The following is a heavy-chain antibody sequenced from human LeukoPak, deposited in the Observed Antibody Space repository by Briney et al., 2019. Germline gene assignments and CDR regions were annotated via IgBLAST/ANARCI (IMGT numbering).Heavy chain of an antibody. Sequence: GRSLRLSCAASGFTFSSYGMHWVRQAPGKGLEWVAVISYDGSNKYYADSVKGRFTISRDNSKNTLYLQMNSLRAEDTAVYYCAKVRSRVRWQKGDYFDYWGPGTLVTVSS. D-gene: IGHD4-17*01. CDR2: ISYDGSNK. CDR3: AKVRSRVRWQKGDYFDY. J-gene: IGHJ4*02. CDR1: GFTFSSYG. V-gene: IGHV3-30*18.